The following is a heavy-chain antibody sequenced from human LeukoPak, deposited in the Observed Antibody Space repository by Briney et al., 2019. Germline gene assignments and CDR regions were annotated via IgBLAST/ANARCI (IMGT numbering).Heavy chain of an antibody. CDR1: GGSISSGGYY. Sequence: PSETLSLTCTVSGGSISSGGYYWSWIRQHPGKGLEWIGYIDYSGSTYYNPSLKSRVTISVDTSKNQFSLKLSSVTAADTAVYYCAREDCSSTSCPNWFDPWGQGTLVTVYS. D-gene: IGHD2-2*01. J-gene: IGHJ5*02. V-gene: IGHV4-31*03. CDR2: IDYSGST. CDR3: AREDCSSTSCPNWFDP.